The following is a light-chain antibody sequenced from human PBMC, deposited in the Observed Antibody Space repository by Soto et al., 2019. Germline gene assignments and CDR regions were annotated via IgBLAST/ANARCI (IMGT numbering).Light chain of an antibody. CDR1: SRHSTYI. V-gene: IGLV4-60*02. Sequence: QAVVTQSSSASASLGSSVKVTCTLSSRHSTYIIAWHQQQPGKAPRYLMKLEGSGTYSRGSGVPDRFSGSSSGADRYLTISNLQFEDEADYYCETWDSNTRVFGGGTKLTVL. CDR3: ETWDSNTRV. J-gene: IGLJ3*02. CDR2: LEGSGTY.